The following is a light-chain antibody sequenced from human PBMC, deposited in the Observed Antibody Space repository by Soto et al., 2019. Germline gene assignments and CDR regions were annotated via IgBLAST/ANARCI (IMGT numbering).Light chain of an antibody. CDR1: SSDVGGYNY. J-gene: IGLJ1*01. Sequence: QSALTQPPSASGSPGQSVTISCTGTSSDVGGYNYVSWYQQYPGKTPKLMIFEVTKRPSGVPHRFSGSKSGNTASLTVSGLQAEDEADYCCLSYVGTAYVFGTGTKLTVL. CDR2: EVT. V-gene: IGLV2-8*01. CDR3: LSYVGTAYV.